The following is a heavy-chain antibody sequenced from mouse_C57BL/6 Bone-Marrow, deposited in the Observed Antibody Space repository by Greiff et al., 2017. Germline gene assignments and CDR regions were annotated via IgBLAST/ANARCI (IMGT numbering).Heavy chain of an antibody. CDR3: ERDHQISTGVANYWYCDV. Sequence: EVQLVESGGGLVKPGGSLKLSCAASGFTFSSYAMSWVRQTPEKRLEWVATISDGGSYPYYPDNVKGRFTISRGNAKNTLYLQMSHLKSEDTAMXSEERDHQISTGVANYWYCDVWGTGTTVTVSS. D-gene: IGHD1-1*01. V-gene: IGHV5-4*01. CDR2: ISDGGSYP. CDR1: GFTFSSYA. J-gene: IGHJ1*03.